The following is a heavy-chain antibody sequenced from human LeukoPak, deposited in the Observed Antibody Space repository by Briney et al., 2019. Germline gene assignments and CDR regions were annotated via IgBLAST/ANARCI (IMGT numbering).Heavy chain of an antibody. V-gene: IGHV3-23*01. Sequence: PGGSLRLSCAASGFTFSSYAMSWVRQAPGKGLEWVSAISGSGGSTYYADSVKGRFTISRDNSKDTLYLQMNNLRAEDTAVYYCAKPHCSSTSCSFDYWGQGTLVTVSS. CDR3: AKPHCSSTSCSFDY. CDR1: GFTFSSYA. J-gene: IGHJ4*02. D-gene: IGHD2-2*01. CDR2: ISGSGGST.